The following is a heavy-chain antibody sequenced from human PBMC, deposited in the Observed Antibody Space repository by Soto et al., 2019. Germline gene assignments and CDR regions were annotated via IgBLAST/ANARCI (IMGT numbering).Heavy chain of an antibody. V-gene: IGHV3-30*03. Sequence: ESGGGVVQPGRSLRLSCAASGFTFTSYGMHWVRQALGTRLEWVAVISYDGGLQHYADSVKGRFTISRDNSKNMVLLQMNSLRAEDTAVYYCVSDRGYGHASVPYSWGQGTLVSVSS. CDR2: ISYDGGLQ. D-gene: IGHD5-18*01. CDR1: GFTFTSYG. J-gene: IGHJ4*02. CDR3: VSDRGYGHASVPYS.